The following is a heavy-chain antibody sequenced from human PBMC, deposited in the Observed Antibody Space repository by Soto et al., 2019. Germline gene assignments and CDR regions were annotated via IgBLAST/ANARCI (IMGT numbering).Heavy chain of an antibody. J-gene: IGHJ4*02. V-gene: IGHV2-70*01. CDR1: GFSLSTTGMC. Sequence: ACPTLVNPTQTLTLTCTFSGFSLSTTGMCVSWIRQPPGKALEWLALIDWADDKYYSTPLKTRLTISKDTSKNQVVLTMTNVEPVDTATYFCSRAVGGFTYGYPDYWGQGTMVTVYS. CDR2: IDWADDK. D-gene: IGHD5-18*01. CDR3: SRAVGGFTYGYPDY.